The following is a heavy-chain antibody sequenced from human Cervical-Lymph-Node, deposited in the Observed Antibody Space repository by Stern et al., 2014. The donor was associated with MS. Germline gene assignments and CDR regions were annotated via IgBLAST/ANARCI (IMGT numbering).Heavy chain of an antibody. V-gene: IGHV4-39*01. D-gene: IGHD5-24*01. CDR1: GGSISRSTYY. CDR3: ARLTGIIDS. J-gene: IGHJ4*02. Sequence: QLQLQESGPGLVKPSETLSLTCTVSGGSISRSTYYWGWIRQPPGKGLEWIGNIYYSGTTYYDPSLKSRVTISVHAATNQLSLQQNSVTAADTAVYYCARLTGIIDSWGQGTLVAVSS. CDR2: IYYSGTT.